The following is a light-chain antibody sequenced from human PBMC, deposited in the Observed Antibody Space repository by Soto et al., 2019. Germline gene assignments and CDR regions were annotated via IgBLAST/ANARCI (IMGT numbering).Light chain of an antibody. V-gene: IGKV4-1*01. CDR2: WAS. CDR1: QTVLYSSNNENS. Sequence: DIVMTQSPDSLAVSLGERATINCKSSQTVLYSSNNENSLAWYQQKPGQPPKLLIYWASTRVSGVPDRFSGGGSGTDFTLTISSLQAEDVAVYYCQQYYTTPLTFGGGTKVEIK. J-gene: IGKJ4*01. CDR3: QQYYTTPLT.